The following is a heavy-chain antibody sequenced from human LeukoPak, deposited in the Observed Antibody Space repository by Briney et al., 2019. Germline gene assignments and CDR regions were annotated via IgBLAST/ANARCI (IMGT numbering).Heavy chain of an antibody. CDR1: GYTFTGYY. V-gene: IGHV1-2*02. CDR3: AREESSGWYPFDY. J-gene: IGHJ4*02. D-gene: IGHD6-19*01. Sequence: ASVTVSCKASGYTFTGYYMHWVRQAPGQGLEWMGWINPNSGGTNYAQKFQGRVTMTRDTSISTAYMELSRLRSDDTAVYYCAREESSGWYPFDYWGQGTLVTVSS. CDR2: INPNSGGT.